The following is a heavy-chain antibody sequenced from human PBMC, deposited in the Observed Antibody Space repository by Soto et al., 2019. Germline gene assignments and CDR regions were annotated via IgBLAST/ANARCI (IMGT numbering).Heavy chain of an antibody. D-gene: IGHD6-13*01. V-gene: IGHV4-59*08. Sequence: KPSETLSLTCTVSGGSISSYYWSWIRQPPGKGLEWIGYIYYSGSTNHNPSLKSRVTISVDTSKNQFSLKLSSVTAADTAVYYCARRNRQQLVRGDYYYYMDVWGKGTTVTVSS. CDR2: IYYSGST. J-gene: IGHJ6*03. CDR3: ARRNRQQLVRGDYYYYMDV. CDR1: GGSISSYY.